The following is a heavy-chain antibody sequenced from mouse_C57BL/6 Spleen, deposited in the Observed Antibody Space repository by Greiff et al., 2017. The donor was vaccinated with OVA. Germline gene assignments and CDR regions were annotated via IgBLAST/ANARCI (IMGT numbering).Heavy chain of an antibody. CDR3: ARDSGAMDY. J-gene: IGHJ4*01. CDR2: IYPGSGNT. V-gene: IGHV1-76*01. Sequence: VQLQQSGAELVRPGASVKLSCKASGYTFTDYYINWVKQRPGQGLEWIARIYPGSGNTYYNEKFKGKATLTAEKSSSTAYMQLSSLTSEDSAVYFCARDSGAMDYWGQGTSVTVSS. CDR1: GYTFTDYY. D-gene: IGHD3-1*01.